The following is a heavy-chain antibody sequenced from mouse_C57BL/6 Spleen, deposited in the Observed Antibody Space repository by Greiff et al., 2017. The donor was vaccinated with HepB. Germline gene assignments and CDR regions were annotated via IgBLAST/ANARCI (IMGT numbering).Heavy chain of an antibody. Sequence: EVKLVESGGGLVKPGGSLKLSCAASGFTFSDYGMHWVRQAPEKGLEWVAYISSGSSTIYYADTVKGRFTISRDNAKNTLFLQMTSLRSEDTAMYYCARGDYGSSDEAMDYWGQGTSVTVSS. J-gene: IGHJ4*01. CDR3: ARGDYGSSDEAMDY. CDR1: GFTFSDYG. V-gene: IGHV5-17*01. D-gene: IGHD1-1*01. CDR2: ISSGSSTI.